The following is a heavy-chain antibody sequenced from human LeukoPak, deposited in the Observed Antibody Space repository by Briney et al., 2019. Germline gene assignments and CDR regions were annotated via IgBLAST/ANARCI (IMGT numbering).Heavy chain of an antibody. D-gene: IGHD3-10*01. V-gene: IGHV1-18*01. CDR1: GYTFTSYG. CDR2: ISAYNGNT. Sequence: ASVKVACKASGYTFTSYGISWVRQAPGQGLEWMGWISAYNGNTNYAQKLQGRVTMTTDTSTSTAYMELRSLRSDDTAVYYCARDLGILWFGEFPTKWFDPWGQGTLVTVSS. J-gene: IGHJ5*02. CDR3: ARDLGILWFGEFPTKWFDP.